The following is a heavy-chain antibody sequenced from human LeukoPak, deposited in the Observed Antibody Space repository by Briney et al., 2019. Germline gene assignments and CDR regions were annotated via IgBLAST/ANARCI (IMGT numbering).Heavy chain of an antibody. Sequence: SVKVSCKASGGTFSSYAISWVRQAPGQGLEWMGGIIPIFGTANYAQKFQGRVTITADKSTGTAYMELSSLRSEDTAVYYCARRFKRGGYDAFDIWGQGTMVTVSS. D-gene: IGHD3-22*01. CDR3: ARRFKRGGYDAFDI. CDR2: IIPIFGTA. J-gene: IGHJ3*02. V-gene: IGHV1-69*06. CDR1: GGTFSSYA.